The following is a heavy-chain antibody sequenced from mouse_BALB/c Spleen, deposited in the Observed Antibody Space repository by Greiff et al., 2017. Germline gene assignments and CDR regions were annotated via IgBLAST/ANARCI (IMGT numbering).Heavy chain of an antibody. V-gene: IGHV5-6*01. Sequence: EVKLMESGGALVKPGGSLKLSCAASGFTFSSYGMSWVRQTPDKRLEWVATISSGGSYTYYPDSVKGRFTISRDNAKNTLYLQMSSLKSEDTAMYYCTRDSNWDYWGQGTTLTVSS. J-gene: IGHJ2*01. CDR1: GFTFSSYG. CDR3: TRDSNWDY. CDR2: ISSGGSYT. D-gene: IGHD4-1*01.